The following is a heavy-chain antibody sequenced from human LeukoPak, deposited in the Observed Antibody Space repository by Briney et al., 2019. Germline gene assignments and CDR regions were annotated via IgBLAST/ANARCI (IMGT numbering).Heavy chain of an antibody. D-gene: IGHD3-16*02. CDR2: ISSSGSTI. V-gene: IGHV3-48*03. CDR1: GFTFSSYD. CDR3: ARDSSKSPDISYYFDY. Sequence: PGGSLRLSCAASGFTFSSYDMNWVRQAPGKGLEWVSYISSSGSTIYYADSVKGRFTISRDNAKNSLYLQMNSLRAEDTAVYYCARDSSKSPDISYYFDYWGQGTLVTVSS. J-gene: IGHJ4*02.